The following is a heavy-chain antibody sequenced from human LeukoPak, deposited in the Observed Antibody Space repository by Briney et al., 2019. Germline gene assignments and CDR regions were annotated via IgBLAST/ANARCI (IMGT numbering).Heavy chain of an antibody. V-gene: IGHV4-34*01. CDR1: GGSFSGYY. D-gene: IGHD6-19*01. J-gene: IGHJ4*02. Sequence: SETLSLTCAVYGGSFSGYYWSWIRQPPGKGLEWIGGVYSGENPHYNPSLYNPSLKSRVTLSVDTSKNQFSLRLNSVTAADTSVYYCVKHTQWVIRADYWGQGILVTVSS. CDR3: VKHTQWVIRADY. CDR2: VYSGENP.